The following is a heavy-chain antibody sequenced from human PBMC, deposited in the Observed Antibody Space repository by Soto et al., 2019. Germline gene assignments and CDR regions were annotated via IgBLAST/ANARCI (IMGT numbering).Heavy chain of an antibody. D-gene: IGHD6-13*01. V-gene: IGHV1-46*01. CDR1: GYTFTSYY. CDR2: INPRGGIT. J-gene: IGHJ6*02. Sequence: ASVRVSCTASGYTFTSYYIHWVRQAPGQGLELMGIINPRGGITTYAQKFQGRLTMTGDTSTSTVYMELSSLTSEDTAMYHCASSPAYGSSWYGIPPDLSHGMDVWGQGTTVTVSS. CDR3: ASSPAYGSSWYGIPPDLSHGMDV.